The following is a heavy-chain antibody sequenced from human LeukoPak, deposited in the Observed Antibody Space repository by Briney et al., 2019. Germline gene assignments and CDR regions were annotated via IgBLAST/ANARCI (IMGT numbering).Heavy chain of an antibody. Sequence: PSETLSLTCTVSGGSISSYYWSWIRQSPGKGLEWIGYIYYSGSTNYNPSLKSRVTISVDTSKNQFSLKLSSVTAADTAVYYCARDYDFWGQGTLVTVSS. V-gene: IGHV4-59*01. D-gene: IGHD3-3*01. CDR3: ARDYDF. J-gene: IGHJ4*02. CDR1: GGSISSYY. CDR2: IYYSGST.